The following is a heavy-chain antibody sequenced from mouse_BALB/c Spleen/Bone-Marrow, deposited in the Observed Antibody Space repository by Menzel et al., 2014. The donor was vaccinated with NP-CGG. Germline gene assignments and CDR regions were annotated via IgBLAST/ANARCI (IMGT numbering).Heavy chain of an antibody. J-gene: IGHJ3*01. CDR1: GFTFSSYA. V-gene: IGHV5-9-4*01. Sequence: EVKLMESGGGLVKPGGSLKLSCAASGFTFSSYAMSWVRQSPDKRLEWVAEISSGGSYTYYPDTVTGRFTISRDNAKNTLYLEMSSLRSEDTAMYYCASGDVYFAYWGQGTLVTASA. CDR2: ISSGGSYT. CDR3: ASGDVYFAY.